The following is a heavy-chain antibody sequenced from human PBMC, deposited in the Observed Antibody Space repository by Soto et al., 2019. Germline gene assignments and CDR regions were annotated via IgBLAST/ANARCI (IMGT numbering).Heavy chain of an antibody. CDR1: GFSLSDYA. CDR3: ARIKLVEWFFINVDVYDMDV. Sequence: GGSLRRSCVASGFSLSDYAVNWVRQAPGKGLEWVSFISSDSRTIYYADSVEGRFTVSRDNARNSVSLQMDSLRDEDAAVYYCARIKLVEWFFINVDVYDMDVWGQGTPVTVSS. CDR2: ISSDSRTI. V-gene: IGHV3-48*02. J-gene: IGHJ6*02. D-gene: IGHD3-3*01.